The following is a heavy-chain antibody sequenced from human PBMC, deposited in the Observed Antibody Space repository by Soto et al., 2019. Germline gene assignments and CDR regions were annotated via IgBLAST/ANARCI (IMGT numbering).Heavy chain of an antibody. D-gene: IGHD3-3*01. CDR2: MSGSGDAA. Sequence: PGGSLRLSCAASGLTFSNYGMSWVRQAPGKGLAWVSVMSGSGDAAYYADSVKGRFPISRDNSKNTLYLQMNSLRAEDTAVYFCAKKVTIYAVDPADYWGQGTQVTVSS. V-gene: IGHV3-23*01. CDR3: AKKVTIYAVDPADY. J-gene: IGHJ4*02. CDR1: GLTFSNYG.